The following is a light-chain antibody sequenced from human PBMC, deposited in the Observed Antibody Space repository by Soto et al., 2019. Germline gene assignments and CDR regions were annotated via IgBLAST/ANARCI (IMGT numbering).Light chain of an antibody. CDR1: QSISSW. Sequence: DIQMTQSPSTLSASVGDRVTITCRASQSISSWLAWYQQKPGKAPKLLIYDASSLESGVPSRFSGSGSGTEFTLTISSLQPDDLATYYCQQYNSYRGTFGQGTKV. CDR2: DAS. J-gene: IGKJ1*01. CDR3: QQYNSYRGT. V-gene: IGKV1-5*01.